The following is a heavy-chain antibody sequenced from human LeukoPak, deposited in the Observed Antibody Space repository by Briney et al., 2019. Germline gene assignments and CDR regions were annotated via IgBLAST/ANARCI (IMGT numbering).Heavy chain of an antibody. CDR3: ARGNGSYYGMDV. D-gene: IGHD3-10*01. CDR2: IIPIFGAA. CDR1: GGTFSSYA. Sequence: SVKVSCKASGGTFSSYAISWERQAPGQGLEWMGGIIPIFGAANYAQKFQGRVTITADESTSTAYMELSSLRSEDTAVYYCARGNGSYYGMDVWGQGTTVTVSS. J-gene: IGHJ6*02. V-gene: IGHV1-69*13.